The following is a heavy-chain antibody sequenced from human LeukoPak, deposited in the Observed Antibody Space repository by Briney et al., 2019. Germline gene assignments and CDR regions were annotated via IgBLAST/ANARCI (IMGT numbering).Heavy chain of an antibody. J-gene: IGHJ4*02. V-gene: IGHV4-4*02. D-gene: IGHD3-10*01. Sequence: SGTLSLTCAVSGGSISSSNWWSWVRQPPGKGLEWIGEIYHSGSTNYSPSLKSRVTTSVDKSKNQFSLKLSSVTAADTAVYYCARDDITMVRGVITDWGQGTLVTVSS. CDR2: IYHSGST. CDR3: ARDDITMVRGVITD. CDR1: GGSISSSNW.